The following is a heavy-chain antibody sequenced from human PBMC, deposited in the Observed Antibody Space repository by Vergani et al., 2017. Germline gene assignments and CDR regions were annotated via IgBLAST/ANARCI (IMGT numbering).Heavy chain of an antibody. CDR2: IIPIFGTA. CDR3: ATVGSLPIAAWVESYYGMDV. D-gene: IGHD6-6*01. J-gene: IGHJ6*02. Sequence: QVQLVQSGAEVKKPGSSVKVSCKASGGTFSSYAISWVRQAPGQGLEWMGRIIPIFGTANYAQKFQGRVTITADESTSTAYMELSSLRSEDTAVYYCATVGSLPIAAWVESYYGMDVWGQGTTVTVSS. V-gene: IGHV1-69*18. CDR1: GGTFSSYA.